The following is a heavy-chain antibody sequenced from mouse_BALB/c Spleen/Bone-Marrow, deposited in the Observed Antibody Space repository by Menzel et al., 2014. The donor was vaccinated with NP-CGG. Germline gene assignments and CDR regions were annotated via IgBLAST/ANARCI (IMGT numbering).Heavy chain of an antibody. CDR2: ISYSGST. V-gene: IGHV3-2*02. CDR1: GYSITSDYA. Sequence: EVKLVESGPGLVKPSQSLSLPCTVTGYSITSDYAWNWIRQFPGNKLEWMGYISYSGSTSYNPSLKSRISITRDTSKNQFFLQLNSVTTEDTATYYCARGRYAMDYWGQGTSVTVSS. J-gene: IGHJ4*01. CDR3: ARGRYAMDY.